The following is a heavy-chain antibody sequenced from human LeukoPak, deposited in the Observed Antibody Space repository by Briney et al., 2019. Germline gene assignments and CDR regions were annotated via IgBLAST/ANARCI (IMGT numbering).Heavy chain of an antibody. J-gene: IGHJ5*02. V-gene: IGHV4-39*01. D-gene: IGHD3-22*01. CDR1: GGSISSYY. CDR2: IYYSGST. Sequence: PSETLSLTXTVSGGSISSYYWGWIRQPPGKGLEWIGSIYYSGSTYYNPSLKSRVTKSVDTSKNQFSLKLSSVTAADTAVYYCAREDSSGSFGPWGQGTLVTVSS. CDR3: AREDSSGSFGP.